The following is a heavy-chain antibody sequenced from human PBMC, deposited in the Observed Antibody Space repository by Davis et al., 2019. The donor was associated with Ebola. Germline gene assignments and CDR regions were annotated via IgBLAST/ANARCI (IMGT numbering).Heavy chain of an antibody. CDR3: ARDVRPYYYDSSGSNWFDP. J-gene: IGHJ5*02. V-gene: IGHV1-2*04. Sequence: AASVKVSCKASGYTFTGYYMHWVRQAPGQGLEWMGWINPNSGGTNYAQKLQGWVTMTRDTSISTAYMELSRLRSDDTAVYYCARDVRPYYYDSSGSNWFDPWGQGTLVTVSS. D-gene: IGHD3-22*01. CDR2: INPNSGGT. CDR1: GYTFTGYY.